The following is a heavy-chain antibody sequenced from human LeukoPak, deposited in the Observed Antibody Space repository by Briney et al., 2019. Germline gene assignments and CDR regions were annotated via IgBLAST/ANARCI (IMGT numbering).Heavy chain of an antibody. J-gene: IGHJ4*02. Sequence: PGRSLRLSCAASGFTFSSYGMPWVRQAPDKGLEWVAVISYDGSNKYYADSVKGRFTISRDNSKNTLYLQMNSLRAEDTAVYYCAKDRRYSYGYGPFDYWGQGTLVTVSS. CDR3: AKDRRYSYGYGPFDY. CDR2: ISYDGSNK. CDR1: GFTFSSYG. D-gene: IGHD5-18*01. V-gene: IGHV3-30*18.